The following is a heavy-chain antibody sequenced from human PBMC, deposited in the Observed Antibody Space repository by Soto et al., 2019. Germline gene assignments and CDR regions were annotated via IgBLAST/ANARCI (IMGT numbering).Heavy chain of an antibody. CDR3: ARDLPPSYDSSGYSVFDI. V-gene: IGHV4-4*02. Sequence: PSETLSLTCAVSGGSIGSSNWWSWVRQSPGKGLEWIGEIHDSGSTNYSPSLKSRVTISLAKSKNQFSLNLSSVTAADTAVYYCARDLPPSYDSSGYSVFDIWGQGTMVTVSS. CDR2: IHDSGST. J-gene: IGHJ3*02. D-gene: IGHD3-22*01. CDR1: GGSIGSSNW.